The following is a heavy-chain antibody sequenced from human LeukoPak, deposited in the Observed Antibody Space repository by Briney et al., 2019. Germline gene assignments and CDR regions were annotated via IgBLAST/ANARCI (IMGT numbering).Heavy chain of an antibody. Sequence: ASVKVSCKASGYSFSSYDIIWVRQAAGQGLEWMGWMSPNSGSTGYAQKFQGRVTMTRNISISTAYMELSSLRSEDTAVYYCATDPSRIVGATRGAFDIWGQGTMVTVSS. CDR3: ATDPSRIVGATRGAFDI. V-gene: IGHV1-8*01. CDR2: MSPNSGST. CDR1: GYSFSSYD. J-gene: IGHJ3*02. D-gene: IGHD1-26*01.